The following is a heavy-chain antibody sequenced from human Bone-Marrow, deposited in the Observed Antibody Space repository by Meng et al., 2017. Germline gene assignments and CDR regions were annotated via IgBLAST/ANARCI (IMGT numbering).Heavy chain of an antibody. V-gene: IGHV4-34*01. J-gene: IGHJ4*02. CDR2: INHSGST. CDR1: GGSFSGYY. Sequence: SELLSLTCAVYGGSFSGYYWSWIRQPPGKGLEWIGAINHSGSTNYDQSLKSRVTISVDTSKNQFSLMLISVTAAAPAVDYCARIFRPLTTASPFDYWGQGTLVTVSS. D-gene: IGHD4-11*01. CDR3: ARIFRPLTTASPFDY.